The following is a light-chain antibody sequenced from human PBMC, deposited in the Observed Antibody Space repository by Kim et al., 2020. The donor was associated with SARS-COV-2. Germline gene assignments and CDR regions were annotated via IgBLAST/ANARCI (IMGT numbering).Light chain of an antibody. CDR1: QGVSSR. Sequence: ERPPVAGTASQGVSSRLAWYQQKAGQATRRVIYDACTRASRIQARFIGSGSGTEFTLTISRLQSEDFALCYCQQYSDWHPITFGQGKRLEI. V-gene: IGKV3-15*01. J-gene: IGKJ5*01. CDR3: QQYSDWHPIT. CDR2: DAC.